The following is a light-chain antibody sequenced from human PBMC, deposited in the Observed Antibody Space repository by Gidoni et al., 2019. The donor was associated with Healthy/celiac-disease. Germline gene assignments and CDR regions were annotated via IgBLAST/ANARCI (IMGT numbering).Light chain of an antibody. J-gene: IGKJ2*01. CDR3: QQYGSSPYT. Sequence: ELVLTQSPGTLSLSPGDRATLSCRASQSVSSSYLAWYQQKPGQAPRLLIYGASSRATGIPDRFSGSGSGTDFTLTISSLEPEDFAVYYCQQYGSSPYTFGQGTKLEIK. V-gene: IGKV3-20*01. CDR2: GAS. CDR1: QSVSSSY.